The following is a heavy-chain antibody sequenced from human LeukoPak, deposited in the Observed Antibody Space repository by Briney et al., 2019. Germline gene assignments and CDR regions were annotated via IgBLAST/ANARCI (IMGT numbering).Heavy chain of an antibody. CDR3: ARDSGTTGEVKFDP. CDR1: GYSISTGYY. J-gene: IGHJ5*02. D-gene: IGHD3-10*01. Sequence: SETLSLTCTVSGYSISTGYYWSWIRQPAGTALEWIGRIYTSGTITYNPSLKSRVTMSVDTSKNQFSLKLSSVTAADTAVYYCARDSGTTGEVKFDPWGQGTLVTVSS. CDR2: IYTSGTI. V-gene: IGHV4-4*07.